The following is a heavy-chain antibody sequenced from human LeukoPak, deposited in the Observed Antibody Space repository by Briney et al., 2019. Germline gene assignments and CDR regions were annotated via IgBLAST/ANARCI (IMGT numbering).Heavy chain of an antibody. CDR1: GGTFSSYA. CDR3: ARAGIQLWFDGNWFDP. J-gene: IGHJ5*02. V-gene: IGHV1-69*06. D-gene: IGHD5-18*01. CDR2: IIPIFGTA. Sequence: SVKVSCKASGGTFSSYAISWVRQAPGQGLEWMGGIIPIFGTANYAQKFQGRVTITADKSTSTAYMELSSLRSEDTAVYYCARAGIQLWFDGNWFDPWGQGTLVTVSS.